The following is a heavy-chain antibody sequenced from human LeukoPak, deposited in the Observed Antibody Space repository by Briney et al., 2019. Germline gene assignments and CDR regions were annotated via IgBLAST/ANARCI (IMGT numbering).Heavy chain of an antibody. CDR2: LIPIFGTA. V-gene: IGHV1-69*13. CDR3: ARDTRHRYCSSTICYRGWLDP. D-gene: IGHD2-2*01. J-gene: IGHJ5*02. Sequence: ASVKVSCKASRGTFSTYAISWVRQAPGQGLEWMGGLIPIFGTANYAQKFQGRVTITADESTSTAYMELSSLRSEDTAVYYCARDTRHRYCSSTICYRGWLDPWGQGTLVTVSS. CDR1: RGTFSTYA.